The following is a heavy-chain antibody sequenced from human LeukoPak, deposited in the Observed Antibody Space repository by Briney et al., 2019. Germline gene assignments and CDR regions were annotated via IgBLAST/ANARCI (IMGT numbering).Heavy chain of an antibody. D-gene: IGHD6-13*01. J-gene: IGHJ5*02. CDR1: GYGFTSYW. CDR3: ARGVWVAAAGNWFDP. CDR2: IDPSDSYT. V-gene: IGHV5-10-1*01. Sequence: GESLKISCKGSGYGFTSYWISWVRQMPGKGLEWMGRIDPSDSYTNYSPSFQGHVTISADKSISTAYLQWSSLKASDTAMYYCARGVWVAAAGNWFDPWGQGTLVTVSS.